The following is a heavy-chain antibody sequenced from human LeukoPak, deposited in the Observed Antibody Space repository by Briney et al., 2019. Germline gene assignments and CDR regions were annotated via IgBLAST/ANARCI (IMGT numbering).Heavy chain of an antibody. J-gene: IGHJ6*03. D-gene: IGHD1-7*01. CDR3: AKGTHWNSDFYYFYMDV. CDR2: IRYDGGTK. Sequence: GGSLRLSCAASGFTFSSYGMHWVRQAPGKGLEWVTFIRYDGGTKYYADSVKGRFTISRDNSKNTLYLQMNSLRAEDTAVYYCAKGTHWNSDFYYFYMDVWGKGTTVTVSS. V-gene: IGHV3-30*02. CDR1: GFTFSSYG.